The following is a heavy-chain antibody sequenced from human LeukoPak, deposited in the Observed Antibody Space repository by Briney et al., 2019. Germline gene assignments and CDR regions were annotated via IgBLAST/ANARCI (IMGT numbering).Heavy chain of an antibody. CDR2: IYTSGST. Sequence: SETLSLTCTVSGGSISSGSYYWSWIRQPAGKGLEWIRRIYTSGSTNYNPSLKSRVTISVDTSKNQFSLKLSSVTAADTAVYYCARVYHYGSGSYIYAFDIWGQGTMVTVSS. CDR3: ARVYHYGSGSYIYAFDI. J-gene: IGHJ3*02. CDR1: GGSISSGSYY. V-gene: IGHV4-61*02. D-gene: IGHD3-10*01.